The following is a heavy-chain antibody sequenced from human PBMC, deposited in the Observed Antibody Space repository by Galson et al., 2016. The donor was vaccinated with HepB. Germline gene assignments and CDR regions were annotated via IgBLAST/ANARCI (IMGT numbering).Heavy chain of an antibody. CDR2: TYYRDRWYY. Sequence: CAISGDSVSSNIAAWVWIRQSPSRGLEWLGRTYYRDRWYYDFATSVKSRIIINADISKNQFSLQLTSVTPEDAALYYCATAVWLGRGMDVWGQGTAVTVSS. D-gene: IGHD2-21*01. CDR1: GDSVSSNIAA. V-gene: IGHV6-1*01. J-gene: IGHJ6*01. CDR3: ATAVWLGRGMDV.